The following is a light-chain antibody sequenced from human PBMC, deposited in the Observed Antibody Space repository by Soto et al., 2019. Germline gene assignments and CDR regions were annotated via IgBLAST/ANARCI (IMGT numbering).Light chain of an antibody. CDR3: QQYNNWPS. CDR1: QTVSRN. V-gene: IGKV3-15*01. J-gene: IGKJ5*01. CDR2: DIS. Sequence: MTQSPATLSVSPGERATLSWRASQTVSRNLAWYQQRPGQAPRLLIYDISNRATGVPARFSGSGSETEFTLTIRSLKSEDFAVYFCQQYNNWPSFGQGTRLEIK.